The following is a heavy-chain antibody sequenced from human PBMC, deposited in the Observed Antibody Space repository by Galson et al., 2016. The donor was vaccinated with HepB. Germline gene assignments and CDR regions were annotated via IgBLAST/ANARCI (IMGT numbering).Heavy chain of an antibody. Sequence: QSGAEVKKAGESLKISCKDSGYSFSSHWIGWVRQMPGKGLEWMGMIYAGDSDTRYSPSFQGQVNISADMSIKTAYLQWSSLKASDTAIYYCVRRTERDYYGGDVWGQGTTVTVSS. CDR1: GYSFSSHW. CDR3: VRRTERDYYGGDV. J-gene: IGHJ6*02. CDR2: IYAGDSDT. D-gene: IGHD1-1*01. V-gene: IGHV5-51*03.